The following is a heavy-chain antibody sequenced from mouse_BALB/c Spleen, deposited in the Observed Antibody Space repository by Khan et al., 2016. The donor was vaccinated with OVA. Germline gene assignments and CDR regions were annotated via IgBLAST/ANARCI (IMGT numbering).Heavy chain of an antibody. CDR2: IWSDGST. J-gene: IGHJ4*01. CDR1: GFSLTNYG. Sequence: QVQLKESGPGLAAPSQTLSITCTISGFSLTNYGVHWVRQPPGKGLEWLAVIWSDGSTTYNSPLKSRLTITKDNPQSQVFLKMNSLQTDDTAIYFCARQPYYHYNIMNYWGQGTTLTVSS. CDR3: ARQPYYHYNIMNY. D-gene: IGHD2-10*01. V-gene: IGHV2-6-1*01.